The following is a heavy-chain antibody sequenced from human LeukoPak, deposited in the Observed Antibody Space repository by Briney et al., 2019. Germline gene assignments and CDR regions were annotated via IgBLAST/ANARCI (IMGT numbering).Heavy chain of an antibody. CDR1: GYTFTSYY. V-gene: IGHV1-46*01. CDR2: INPSGGST. Sequence: ASVKVSCKASGYTFTSYYMHWVRQAPGQGLEWMGIINPSGGSTSYAQKFQGRVTMTRDMSTSTVYMELSSLRSEDTAVYYCARVGPRPAAGTVNWFDPWGQGTLVTVSS. D-gene: IGHD6-13*01. J-gene: IGHJ5*02. CDR3: ARVGPRPAAGTVNWFDP.